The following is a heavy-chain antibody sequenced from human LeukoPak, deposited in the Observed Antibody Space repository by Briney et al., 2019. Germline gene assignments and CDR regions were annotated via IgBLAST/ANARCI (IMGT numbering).Heavy chain of an antibody. V-gene: IGHV3-74*01. CDR1: GFTFSRHW. D-gene: IGHD3-22*01. Sequence: GGSLRLSCAASGFTFSRHWMHWVRQAPGKGLVWVSRINSDETITTYADSVKGRFTISRDNAKNTLYLQMNSLRAEDTAVYYCARDSYGSSGYYYVSDYWGQGTLVTVSS. CDR3: ARDSYGSSGYYYVSDY. J-gene: IGHJ4*02. CDR2: INSDETIT.